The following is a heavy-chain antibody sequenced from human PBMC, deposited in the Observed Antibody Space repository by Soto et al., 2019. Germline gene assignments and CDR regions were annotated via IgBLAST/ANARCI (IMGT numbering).Heavy chain of an antibody. CDR2: INPMFGTS. CDR1: GGTFRTSV. CDR3: ATLGVRSWFDP. J-gene: IGHJ5*02. Sequence: QVQLVQSGAEVKKPESSVKVSCKASGGTFRTSVITWVRQAPGQGLEWMGDINPMFGTSNYAQKFQGRVTISADESTNTSYMELSSLRSEDTAVFYCATLGVRSWFDPWGQGTLVTVSS. V-gene: IGHV1-69*01. D-gene: IGHD3-22*01.